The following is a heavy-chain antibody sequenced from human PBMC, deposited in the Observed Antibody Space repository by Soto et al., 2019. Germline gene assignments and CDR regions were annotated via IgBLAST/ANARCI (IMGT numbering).Heavy chain of an antibody. J-gene: IGHJ6*02. CDR3: ARATYYYGMDV. CDR2: INHSGST. Sequence: SETLSLTCAVYGGSFSGYYWSWVRQPPGKGLEWIGEINHSGSTNYNPSLKSRVTISVDTSKNQFSLKLSSVTAADTAAYYCARATYYYGMDVWGQGXTVTVYS. V-gene: IGHV4-34*01. CDR1: GGSFSGYY.